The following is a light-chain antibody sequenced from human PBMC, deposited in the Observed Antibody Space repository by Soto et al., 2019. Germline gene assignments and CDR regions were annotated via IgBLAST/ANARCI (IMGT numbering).Light chain of an antibody. J-gene: IGKJ5*01. V-gene: IGKV3D-20*02. CDR1: QSVSSSY. Sequence: EIVLTQSPGTLSLSPGERATLSCRASQSVSSSYLAWYQQKPGQAPRLLIYDASERATGIPARFSGSGSETDFTLTISSLEPEDFGVYYCLHRMSWPLTFGQGTRLEIK. CDR3: LHRMSWPLT. CDR2: DAS.